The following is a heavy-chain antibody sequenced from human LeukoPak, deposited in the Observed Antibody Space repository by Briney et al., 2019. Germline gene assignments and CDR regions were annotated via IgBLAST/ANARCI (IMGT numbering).Heavy chain of an antibody. CDR3: ARTGGGWSGFFGY. CDR1: GGSISSYY. D-gene: IGHD3-3*01. Sequence: SETLSLTXTVSGGSISSYYWSWIRQPPGKGLEWIGYIYYSGSTNYNPSPKSRVTISVDTSKNQFSLKLSSVTAADTAVYYCARTGGGWSGFFGYWGQGTLVTVSS. J-gene: IGHJ4*02. V-gene: IGHV4-59*01. CDR2: IYYSGST.